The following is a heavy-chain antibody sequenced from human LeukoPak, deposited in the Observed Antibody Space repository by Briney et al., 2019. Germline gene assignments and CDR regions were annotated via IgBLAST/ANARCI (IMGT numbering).Heavy chain of an antibody. CDR3: ARDSGWLRFHY. CDR2: ISGSGGST. J-gene: IGHJ4*02. V-gene: IGHV3-23*01. D-gene: IGHD5-12*01. Sequence: GGSLRLSCAASGFTFSSYAMSWVRQAPGKGLEWVSAISGSGGSTYYADSVKGRFTISRDNSKNTLCLQMNSLRAEDTAVYYCARDSGWLRFHYWGQGTLVTVSS. CDR1: GFTFSSYA.